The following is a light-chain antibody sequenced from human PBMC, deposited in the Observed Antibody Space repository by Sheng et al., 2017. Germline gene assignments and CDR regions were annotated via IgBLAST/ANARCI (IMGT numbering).Light chain of an antibody. CDR2: DAS. J-gene: IGKJ4*01. CDR1: QTVDNY. Sequence: ETVLTQSPATLALSPGERATLSCRASQTVDNYLVWYQHKPGQAPRLLIYDASNRATGIPARFSGSGSGTDFTLTISSLEPEDFAVYYCQQRSNWPLTFGGGTKV. CDR3: QQRSNWPLT. V-gene: IGKV3-11*01.